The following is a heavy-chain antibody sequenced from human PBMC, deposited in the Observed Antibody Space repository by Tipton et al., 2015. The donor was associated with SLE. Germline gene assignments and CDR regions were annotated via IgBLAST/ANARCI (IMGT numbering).Heavy chain of an antibody. CDR2: IHYSGST. Sequence: TLSLTCTVSGGSLSSDSHYWSWIRQAPGKGLEWFGYIHYSGSTRYNPSLESRVTMSVDTSKNQFSLKLRSVSAADTAVYYCARYTRADYSTSSSDFDHWGQGTLVTVSS. D-gene: IGHD4-11*01. CDR3: ARYTRADYSTSSSDFDH. CDR1: GGSLSSDSHY. V-gene: IGHV4-61*01. J-gene: IGHJ4*02.